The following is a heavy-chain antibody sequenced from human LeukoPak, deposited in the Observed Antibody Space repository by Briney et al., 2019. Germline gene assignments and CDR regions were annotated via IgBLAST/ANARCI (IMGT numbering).Heavy chain of an antibody. CDR3: ARRGYCSSTSCYEYYYYGMDV. D-gene: IGHD2-2*01. J-gene: IGHJ6*04. CDR2: ISSSSYI. V-gene: IGHV3-21*01. Sequence: GGSLRLSCAASGFTFSSYSMNWVRQAPGKGLEWVSSISSSSYIYYADSVKGRFTISRDNAKNSLYLQMNSLRAEDTAVYYCARRGYCSSTSCYEYYYYGMDVWGKGTTVTVSS. CDR1: GFTFSSYS.